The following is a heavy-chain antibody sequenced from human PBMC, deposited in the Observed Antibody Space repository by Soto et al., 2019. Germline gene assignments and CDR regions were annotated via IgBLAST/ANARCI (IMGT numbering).Heavy chain of an antibody. CDR2: IIPIFGTA. CDR3: ARAPVPLWFGELSYYYYGMDV. V-gene: IGHV1-69*13. D-gene: IGHD3-10*01. J-gene: IGHJ6*02. CDR1: GGTFSSYA. Sequence: AASVKVSCKASGGTFSSYAISWVRQAPGQGLEWMGGIIPIFGTANYAQKFQGRVTITADESTSTAYMELSSLRSEDTAVYYCARAPVPLWFGELSYYYYGMDVWGQGTTVTVSS.